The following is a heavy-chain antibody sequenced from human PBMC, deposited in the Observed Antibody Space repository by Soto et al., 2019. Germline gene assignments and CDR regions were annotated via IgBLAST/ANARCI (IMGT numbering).Heavy chain of an antibody. CDR1: GYTFTSYA. J-gene: IGHJ4*02. V-gene: IGHV1-3*01. CDR2: INVGNGNT. CDR3: ARGNYYGSGSYYNVVDY. Sequence: QVQLVQSGAEVKKPGASVKVSCKASGYTFTSYAMHWVRQAPGQRLEWMGWINVGNGNTKYSQNFQDSVTITRDTSASTAYMELSSLRSEDTAVYYCARGNYYGSGSYYNVVDYWGQGTLVTVSS. D-gene: IGHD3-10*01.